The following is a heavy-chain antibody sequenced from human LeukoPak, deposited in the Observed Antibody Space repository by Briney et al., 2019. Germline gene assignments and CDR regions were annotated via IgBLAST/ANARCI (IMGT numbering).Heavy chain of an antibody. CDR1: GYTFTGYY. CDR2: IYPNSGAT. V-gene: IGHV1-2*02. Sequence: ASVKVSCKASGYTFTGYYMHWVRQAPGQGLEWMGWIYPNSGATKYAQKLQGRVTMTRDTSISTAYMELSRLRSDDTAVYYCGTLLSNGPFDYWGQGSLVTVSS. CDR3: GTLLSNGPFDY. J-gene: IGHJ4*02.